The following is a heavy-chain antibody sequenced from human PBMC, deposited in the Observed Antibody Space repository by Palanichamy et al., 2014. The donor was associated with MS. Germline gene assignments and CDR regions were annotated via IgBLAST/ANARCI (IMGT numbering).Heavy chain of an antibody. V-gene: IGHV3-48*02. D-gene: IGHD5-12*01. Sequence: EVQLVESGGGLVQPGGSLRLSCAAYGFTFSSSSMNWVRQAPGKGLEWVSHISSSGSTIYYADSVKGRFTISRDNAKNSLYLQMNRLRDEDTAVYYCAKLVVATTSYFYYGMDVWGQGTTVTVSS. CDR3: AKLVVATTSYFYYGMDV. CDR1: GFTFSSSS. CDR2: ISSSGSTI. J-gene: IGHJ6*02.